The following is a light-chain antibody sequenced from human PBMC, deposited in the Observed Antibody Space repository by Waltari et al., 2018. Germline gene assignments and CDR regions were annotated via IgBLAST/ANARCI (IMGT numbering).Light chain of an antibody. Sequence: EVVMTQSPVTLSVSPGERATLSCRASQGVHDNLAWYQQKPGQAPRLLIYGASTRATGVPARFSASWSGTDFTLTITSLQSEDFALYYCQQYNKWPPLTFGGGTKVEIK. CDR2: GAS. CDR3: QQYNKWPPLT. J-gene: IGKJ4*01. CDR1: QGVHDN. V-gene: IGKV3-15*01.